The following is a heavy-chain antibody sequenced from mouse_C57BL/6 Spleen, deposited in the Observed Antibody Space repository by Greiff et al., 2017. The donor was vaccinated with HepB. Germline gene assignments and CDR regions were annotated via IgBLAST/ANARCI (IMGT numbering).Heavy chain of an antibody. CDR2: IDPSDSYN. CDR3: ARRSYGSSFYYAMDY. J-gene: IGHJ4*01. D-gene: IGHD1-1*01. Sequence: QVQLQQPGAELVKPGASVKLSCKASGYTFTSYWMQWVKQRPGQGLEWIGEIDPSDSYNNYNQKFKGKATLTVDTSSSTAYMQLSSLTSEDSAVYYCARRSYGSSFYYAMDYWGQGTSVTVSS. CDR1: GYTFTSYW. V-gene: IGHV1-50*01.